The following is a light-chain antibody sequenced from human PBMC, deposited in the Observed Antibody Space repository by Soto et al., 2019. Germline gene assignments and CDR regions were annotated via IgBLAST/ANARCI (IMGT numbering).Light chain of an antibody. V-gene: IGLV1-40*01. J-gene: IGLJ2*01. CDR2: GNS. Sequence: QAVVTQPPSVSGAPGQRVTIPCTGSSSNIGAGFDVHWYQQLPGTAPKLLIYGNSNRPSGVPDRFSGSKSVTSASLAITGVQAEDEADYYCQSYDSSLSGYVVFGGGTKLTVL. CDR1: SSNIGAGFD. CDR3: QSYDSSLSGYVV.